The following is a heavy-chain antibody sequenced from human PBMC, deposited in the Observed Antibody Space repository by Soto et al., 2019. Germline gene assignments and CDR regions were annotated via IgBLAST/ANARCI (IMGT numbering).Heavy chain of an antibody. V-gene: IGHV3-30-3*01. Sequence: GGSLRLSCAASGFTFSSYAMHWVRQAPGKGLEWVAVISYDGSNKYYADSVKGRFTISRDNSKNTLYLQMNSLRAEDTAVYYCARELIVVVPAAIRAQEDTDYYGMDVWGQGTTVTVSS. J-gene: IGHJ6*02. CDR1: GFTFSSYA. CDR3: ARELIVVVPAAIRAQEDTDYYGMDV. CDR2: ISYDGSNK. D-gene: IGHD2-2*02.